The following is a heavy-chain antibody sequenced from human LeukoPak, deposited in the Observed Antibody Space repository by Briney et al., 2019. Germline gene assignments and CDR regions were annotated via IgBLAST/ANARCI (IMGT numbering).Heavy chain of an antibody. CDR3: ARRARKVDILDY. Sequence: SETLSLTCTVSGGSISSSSYYWGWIRQPPGKGLERIGSIYYSGSTYYNPSLKSRVTISVDTSKNQFSLKLSSVTAADTAVYYCARRARKVDILDYWGQGTLVTVSS. CDR2: IYYSGST. CDR1: GGSISSSSYY. V-gene: IGHV4-39*07. J-gene: IGHJ4*02. D-gene: IGHD2-21*01.